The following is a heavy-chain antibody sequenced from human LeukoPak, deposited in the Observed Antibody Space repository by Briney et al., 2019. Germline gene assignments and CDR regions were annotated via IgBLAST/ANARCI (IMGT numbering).Heavy chain of an antibody. CDR2: ISSSSSYI. CDR1: GFSLSGYW. D-gene: IGHD5-24*01. V-gene: IGHV3-21*01. Sequence: PGGSLRLSCAASGFSLSGYWMTWVRQAPGKGLEWVSSISSSSSYIYYADSVKGRFTISRDNAKNSLYLQMNSLRAEDTAVYYCARDGYNYREFGIPPGLDYWGQGTLVTVSS. J-gene: IGHJ4*02. CDR3: ARDGYNYREFGIPPGLDY.